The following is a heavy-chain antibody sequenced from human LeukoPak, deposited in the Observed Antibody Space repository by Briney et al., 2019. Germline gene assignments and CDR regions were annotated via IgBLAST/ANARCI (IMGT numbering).Heavy chain of an antibody. J-gene: IGHJ2*01. Sequence: PGGSLRLSCAASGFTFSDSAMHWVRQASGKGLEWLGRIRTQANNDATAYGASVKGRFIISRDDSRNTAYLQMNSLKTEDTAVYYCAKDPRPLRYFDMGGYFDLWGRGTLVTVSS. CDR2: IRTQANNDAT. CDR3: AKDPRPLRYFDMGGYFDL. D-gene: IGHD3-9*01. CDR1: GFTFSDSA. V-gene: IGHV3-73*01.